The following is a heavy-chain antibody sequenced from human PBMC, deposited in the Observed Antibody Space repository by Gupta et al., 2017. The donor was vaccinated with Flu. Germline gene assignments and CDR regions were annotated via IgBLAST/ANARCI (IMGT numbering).Heavy chain of an antibody. J-gene: IGHJ5*02. Sequence: EVQLVEYGGGLVQPGGSLRLSWAASGFTLGRYCIHWVRQAPGKGLVWVPRINSDGSITSYADFVKGRFTISRDNAKNTLYLQMNSLRAEDTAVYYCARVSIGSYWFDPWGQGTLVTVSS. V-gene: IGHV3-74*01. CDR3: ARVSIGSYWFDP. CDR2: INSDGSIT. CDR1: GFTLGRYC. D-gene: IGHD2-15*01.